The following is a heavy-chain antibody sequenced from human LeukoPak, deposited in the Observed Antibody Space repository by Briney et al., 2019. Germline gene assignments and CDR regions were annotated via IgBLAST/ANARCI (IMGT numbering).Heavy chain of an antibody. D-gene: IGHD3-10*01. J-gene: IGHJ4*02. CDR3: ARRERGIYYFDY. CDR1: GGSISSYY. CDR2: IYYSGST. V-gene: IGHV4-59*01. Sequence: SETLSLTCTVSGGSISSYYWSWIRQPPGKGLEWIGYIYYSGSTNYNPSLKSRVTISVDTSKNQFSLKLSSVTAADTAVYYCARRERGIYYFDYRGQGTLVTVSS.